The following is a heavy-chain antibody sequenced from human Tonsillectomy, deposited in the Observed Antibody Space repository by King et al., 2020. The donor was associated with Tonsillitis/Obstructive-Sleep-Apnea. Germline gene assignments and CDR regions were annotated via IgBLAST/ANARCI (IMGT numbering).Heavy chain of an antibody. CDR1: AGSISGYY. V-gene: IGHV4-59*01. Sequence: QLQESGPGLVKPSETLSLTCTVSAGSISGYYWSWIRQPPGKGLEWIGDIYYSGSTNYNPSLKSRVTISVETSKNQFSLKLSSVTAADTAVYYCARGGTTFLNWFDPWGQGTLVTVSP. CDR3: ARGGTTFLNWFDP. J-gene: IGHJ5*02. D-gene: IGHD4-17*01. CDR2: IYYSGST.